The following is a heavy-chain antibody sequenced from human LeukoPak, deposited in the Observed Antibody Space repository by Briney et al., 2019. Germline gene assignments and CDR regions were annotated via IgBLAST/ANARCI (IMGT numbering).Heavy chain of an antibody. CDR1: GFTFSSYA. D-gene: IGHD2-2*01. CDR3: AKDLAVPAVCFDY. CDR2: ISGSGGST. J-gene: IGHJ4*02. Sequence: PGGSLRLYCAASGFTFSSYAMSWVRQAPGKGLEWVSAISGSGGSTYYADSVKGRFTTSRDNSKNTLYLQMNSLRAEDTAVYYCAKDLAVPAVCFDYWGQGTLVTVSA. V-gene: IGHV3-23*01.